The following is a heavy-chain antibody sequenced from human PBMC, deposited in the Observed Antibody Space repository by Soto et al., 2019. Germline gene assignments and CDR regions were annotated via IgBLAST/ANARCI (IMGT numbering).Heavy chain of an antibody. J-gene: IGHJ6*02. CDR3: ARSWSGTNSGRVDA. Sequence: GGSRRRSCVACVCTFDDHCMDVVRQVPGKGLEWVGHITWDGYSIGYGGSVRGRFTISRDNAKDTLYLQMNSLRPEDTGLYYCARSWSGTNSGRVDARGQGHTVSVSS. CDR1: VCTFDDHC. V-gene: IGHV3-9*01. CDR2: ITWDGYSI. D-gene: IGHD6-19*01.